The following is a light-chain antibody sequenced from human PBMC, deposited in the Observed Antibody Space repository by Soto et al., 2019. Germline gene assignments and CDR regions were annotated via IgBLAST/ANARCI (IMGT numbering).Light chain of an antibody. CDR1: SSDIGSNQ. J-gene: IGLJ3*02. CDR2: SSN. V-gene: IGLV1-47*02. Sequence: QSVLAQPPSASGTPGQRVTISCSGSSSDIGSNQVYWYQQFPGTAPRLLIYSSNQRPSGVPDRFSGSKSGTSASLAISGLRSDDEADYFCAAWDDSLSGWVFGAGTQLTVL. CDR3: AAWDDSLSGWV.